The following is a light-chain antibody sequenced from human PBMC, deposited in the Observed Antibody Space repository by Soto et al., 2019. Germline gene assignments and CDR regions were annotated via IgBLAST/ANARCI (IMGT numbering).Light chain of an antibody. CDR2: GNT. J-gene: IGLJ1*01. Sequence: QSVLTQPPSVSGAPGQRVTISCTGSSSNIGAGYDVHWYQLLPGTAPKLLISGNTNRPSGVPDRFSGSKSGTSASLANTGLQTEDDADYYCQSYDSSLTVMVFGTGTKLTVL. V-gene: IGLV1-40*01. CDR3: QSYDSSLTVMV. CDR1: SSNIGAGYD.